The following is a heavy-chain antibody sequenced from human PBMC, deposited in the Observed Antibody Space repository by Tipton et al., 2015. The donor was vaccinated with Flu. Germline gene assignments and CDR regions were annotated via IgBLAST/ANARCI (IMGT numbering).Heavy chain of an antibody. CDR1: GYIFTSYG. Sequence: QSGAEVKKPGASVKVSCKASGYIFTSYGISWVRQAPGQGVEWMGWISAHNGNTKYAQKLQGRVTMTTDTSTGTAYMELRSLRSDDTAVYYCARKGRYGDYATSAFDIWGQGTMVTVSS. V-gene: IGHV1-18*01. CDR2: ISAHNGNT. D-gene: IGHD4-17*01. CDR3: ARKGRYGDYATSAFDI. J-gene: IGHJ3*02.